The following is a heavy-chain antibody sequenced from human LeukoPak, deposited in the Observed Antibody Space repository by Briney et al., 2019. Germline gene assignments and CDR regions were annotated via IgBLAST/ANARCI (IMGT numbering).Heavy chain of an antibody. J-gene: IGHJ1*01. CDR3: ARVHCSGGSCYPSRYFQH. CDR2: MNPNSGNT. CDR1: GYTFTGYD. D-gene: IGHD2-15*01. V-gene: IGHV1-8*01. Sequence: GASVKVSCKASGYTFTGYDINWVRQATGQGLEWMGWMNPNSGNTGYAQKLQGRVTMTTDTSTSTAYMELRSLRSDDTAVYYCARVHCSGGSCYPSRYFQHWGQGTLVTVSS.